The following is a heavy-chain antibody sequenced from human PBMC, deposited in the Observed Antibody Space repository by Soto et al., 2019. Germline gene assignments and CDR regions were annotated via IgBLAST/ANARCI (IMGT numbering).Heavy chain of an antibody. CDR2: ISGSGGST. CDR1: GFTIGSFA. Sequence: PGGPLRLSCAASGFTIGSFAMSCIRQYPRKDHELVSAISGSGGSTYYADSVKGRFSISRDNSKNTLYLQMNSLRAEDTAVYYCANDSPSSTVRYYYYYYGMDVWGQGTTVTVSS. J-gene: IGHJ6*02. V-gene: IGHV3-23*01. CDR3: ANDSPSSTVRYYYYYYGMDV. D-gene: IGHD4-17*01.